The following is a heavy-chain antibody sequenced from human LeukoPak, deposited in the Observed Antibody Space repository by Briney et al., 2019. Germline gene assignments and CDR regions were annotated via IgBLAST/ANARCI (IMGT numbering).Heavy chain of an antibody. Sequence: GGSLRLSCAASGFTFSDYYMSWIRQAPGKGLEWVSSISSSSYYIFYADSMKGRFTISRDNAKNSLYLQMNSLRAEDTAVYYCARDVSYSSDFNYWGQGTLVTVSS. D-gene: IGHD6-19*01. CDR2: ISSSSYYI. CDR1: GFTFSDYY. CDR3: ARDVSYSSDFNY. V-gene: IGHV3-11*06. J-gene: IGHJ4*02.